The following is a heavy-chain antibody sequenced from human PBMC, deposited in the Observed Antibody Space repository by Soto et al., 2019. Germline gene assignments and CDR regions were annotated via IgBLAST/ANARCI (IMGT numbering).Heavy chain of an antibody. CDR3: ATLRWRARGYYYYGMDV. D-gene: IGHD2-15*01. V-gene: IGHV1-24*01. Sequence: ASVKVSCKVSGYALTELSMHWVRQAPGKGLEWMGGFDPEDGETIYAQKFQGRVTMTEDTSTDTAYMELSSLRSEDTAVYYCATLRWRARGYYYYGMDVWGQGTTVTVSS. CDR2: FDPEDGET. J-gene: IGHJ6*02. CDR1: GYALTELS.